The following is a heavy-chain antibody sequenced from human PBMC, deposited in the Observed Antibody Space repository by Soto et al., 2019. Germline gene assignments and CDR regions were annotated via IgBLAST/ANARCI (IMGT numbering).Heavy chain of an antibody. CDR2: ISSSSSYI. CDR1: GFTFSTYT. D-gene: IGHD1-1*01. CDR3: GRGEATGTPVIDH. Sequence: EVQLVESGGGLVKPGGSLRLSCAASGFTFSTYTMNWVRQAPGKGLEWVSSISSSSSYIFYTDSVKGRFTISRDNAKKSLYLQMNSLRVEDTAVYYCGRGEATGTPVIDHWGQGTLVTVSS. J-gene: IGHJ4*02. V-gene: IGHV3-21*01.